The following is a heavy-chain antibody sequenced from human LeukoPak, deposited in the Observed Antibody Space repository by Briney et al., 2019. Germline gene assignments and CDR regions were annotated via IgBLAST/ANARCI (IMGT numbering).Heavy chain of an antibody. CDR1: GFTFSSYA. J-gene: IGHJ4*02. Sequence: PGGSLRLSCAASGFTFSSYAMSWVRQAPGKGLEWVSAISGSGGSTYYADSVKGRFTISRDNSKNTLYLQMNSLRAEDTAVYYCAKVGEYYDILTGQLDYWGQGTLVTVSS. V-gene: IGHV3-23*01. CDR3: AKVGEYYDILTGQLDY. D-gene: IGHD3-9*01. CDR2: ISGSGGST.